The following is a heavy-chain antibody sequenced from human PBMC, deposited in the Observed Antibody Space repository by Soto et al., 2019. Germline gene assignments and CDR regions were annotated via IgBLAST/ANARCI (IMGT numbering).Heavy chain of an antibody. V-gene: IGHV3-30-3*01. D-gene: IGHD2-15*01. J-gene: IGHJ6*02. Sequence: SLRLSCAASGFTFSSYAMHWVRQAPGKGLEWVAVISYDGSNKYYADSVKGRFTISRDNSKNTLYLQMNSLRAEDTAVYYCARDGKAASSTYYYYGMDVWGQGTTVTVSS. CDR2: ISYDGSNK. CDR3: ARDGKAASSTYYYYGMDV. CDR1: GFTFSSYA.